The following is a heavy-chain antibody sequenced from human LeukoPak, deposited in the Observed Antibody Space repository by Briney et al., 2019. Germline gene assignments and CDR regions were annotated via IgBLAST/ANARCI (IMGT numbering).Heavy chain of an antibody. D-gene: IGHD1-26*01. V-gene: IGHV4-59*02. CDR1: GGSVSDYY. CDR3: ARDPGVGWFDP. J-gene: IGHJ5*02. CDR2: IYHTGST. Sequence: SETLSLTCTISGGSVSDYYWSWIRQSPGKGLEWIGYIYHTGSTSYSPSLKSRVTISVDTSKNQFSLKLSSVTAADTAVYYCARDPGVGWFDPWGQGTLVTVSS.